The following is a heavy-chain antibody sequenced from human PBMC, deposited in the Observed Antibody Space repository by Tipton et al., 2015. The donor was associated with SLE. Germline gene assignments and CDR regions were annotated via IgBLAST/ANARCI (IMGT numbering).Heavy chain of an antibody. CDR1: GYSISSGYY. V-gene: IGHV4-38-2*02. Sequence: GLVKPSETLSLTCTVSGYSISSGYYWGWIRQPPGKGLEWIGSIYHSGSTYYNPSLKSRVTISVDTSKNQFSLKLSSVTAADTAVYYCACPEAGIVGALGASFYWGQGTLVTVSS. CDR3: ACPEAGIVGALGASFY. CDR2: IYHSGST. D-gene: IGHD1-26*01. J-gene: IGHJ4*02.